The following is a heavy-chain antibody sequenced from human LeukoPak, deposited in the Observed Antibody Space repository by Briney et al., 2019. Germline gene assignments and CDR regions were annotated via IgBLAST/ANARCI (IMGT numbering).Heavy chain of an antibody. J-gene: IGHJ4*02. V-gene: IGHV4-4*02. D-gene: IGHD3-10*01. CDR3: AGTMVRGPLGFDY. CDR1: GGSISSSNW. Sequence: PSETLSLTCAVSGGSISSSNWWSWVRPPPGKGLEWIGEIYHSGSTNYNPSLKSRVTISVDKSKNQFSLKLSSVTAADTAVYYCAGTMVRGPLGFDYWGQGTLVTVSS. CDR2: IYHSGST.